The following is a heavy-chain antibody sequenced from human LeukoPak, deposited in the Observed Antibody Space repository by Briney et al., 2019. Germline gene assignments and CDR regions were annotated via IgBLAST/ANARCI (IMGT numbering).Heavy chain of an antibody. V-gene: IGHV1-18*01. D-gene: IGHD2-2*01. J-gene: IGHJ4*02. CDR3: ARGKLYCSSTSCYVY. CDR1: GYTFTSYG. Sequence: ASVTVSCKASGYTFTSYGISWVRQAPGQGLEGMGWISAYNGNTNYAQKLQGRVTMTTDTSTSTAYMELRSLRSDDTAVYYCARGKLYCSSTSCYVYWGQGTLVTVSS. CDR2: ISAYNGNT.